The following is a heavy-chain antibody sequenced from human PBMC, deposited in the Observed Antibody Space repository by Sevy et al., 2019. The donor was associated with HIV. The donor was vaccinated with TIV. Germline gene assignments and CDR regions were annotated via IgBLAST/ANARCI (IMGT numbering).Heavy chain of an antibody. CDR1: GGSFSGYY. CDR2: INHSGST. V-gene: IGHV4-34*01. D-gene: IGHD3-3*01. CDR3: ARGRDGLSIAGIDFWGRRRNWFDP. J-gene: IGHJ5*02. Sequence: SETLSLTCAVYGGSFSGYYWSWIRQPPGKGLEWIGEINHSGSTNYNPSLKSRVTISVDTSKNQFSLKLSSVTAADTAVYYCARGRDGLSIAGIDFWGRRRNWFDPWGQGTLVTVSS.